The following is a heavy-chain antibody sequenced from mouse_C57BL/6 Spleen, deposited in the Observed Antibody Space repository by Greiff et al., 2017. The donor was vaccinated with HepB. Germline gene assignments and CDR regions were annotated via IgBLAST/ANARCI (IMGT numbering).Heavy chain of an antibody. V-gene: IGHV1-18*01. CDR3: ARGSYYDYDVPFAY. Sequence: EVQLQQSGPELVKPGASVKIPCKASGYTFTDYNMDWVKQSHGKSLEWIGDINPNNGGTIYNQKFKGKATLTVDKSSSTAYMELRSLTSEDTAVYYCARGSYYDYDVPFAYWGQGTLVTVSA. CDR1: GYTFTDYN. D-gene: IGHD2-4*01. CDR2: INPNNGGT. J-gene: IGHJ3*01.